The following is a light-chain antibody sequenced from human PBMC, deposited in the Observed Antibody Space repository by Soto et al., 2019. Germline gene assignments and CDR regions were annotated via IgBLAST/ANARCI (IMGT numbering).Light chain of an antibody. CDR1: SGDVGGYNY. J-gene: IGLJ2*01. CDR3: SSYRSSSLV. V-gene: IGLV2-14*03. CDR2: DVS. Sequence: QSVLTQPASMSGSPGQSITISCTGTSGDVGGYNYVSWYQQQAGKAPKLMIYDVSNRPSGVSNRFSGSKSGNTASLTISGLQTDDEADYYCSSYRSSSLVFGGGTKLTVL.